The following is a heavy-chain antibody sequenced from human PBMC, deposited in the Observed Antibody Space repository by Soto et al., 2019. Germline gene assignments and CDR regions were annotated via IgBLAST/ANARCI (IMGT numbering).Heavy chain of an antibody. J-gene: IGHJ4*02. Sequence: EVQLVESGGGLVNPGGSLRLSCAASGFTFSSYSMDWVRQAPGKGLEWVSSISSRSSYIYYADSVKGRFTISRDNAKNSLSLQMNRLRAEDTAVYYCARAGYCSGGRCYTDYWGQGTLVTVSS. CDR3: ARAGYCSGGRCYTDY. D-gene: IGHD2-15*01. V-gene: IGHV3-21*01. CDR2: ISSRSSYI. CDR1: GFTFSSYS.